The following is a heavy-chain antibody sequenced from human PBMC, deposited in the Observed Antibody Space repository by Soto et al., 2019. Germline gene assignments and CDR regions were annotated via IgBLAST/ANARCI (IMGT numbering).Heavy chain of an antibody. CDR1: GGSISSGDYY. J-gene: IGHJ1*01. D-gene: IGHD4-17*01. Sequence: SETLSLTCTVSGGSISSGDYYWSWIRQPPGKGLEWIGYIYYSGSTYYNPSLKSRVTISVDTSKNQFSLKLSSVTAADTAVYYCASYGDAHKEYFQHWGQGTLVTVSS. CDR3: ASYGDAHKEYFQH. CDR2: IYYSGST. V-gene: IGHV4-30-4*01.